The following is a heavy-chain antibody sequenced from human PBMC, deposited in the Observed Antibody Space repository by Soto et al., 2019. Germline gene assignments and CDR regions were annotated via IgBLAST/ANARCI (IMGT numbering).Heavy chain of an antibody. CDR2: IIPIFGTA. CDR3: ARVSISGGEIGFFDY. J-gene: IGHJ4*02. CDR1: GGTFSSYA. V-gene: IGHV1-69*01. Sequence: QVQLVQSGAEVKKPGSSVKVSCTASGGTFSSYAISWVRQAPGQGLEWMGGIIPIFGTANYAQKFQGRVTITADESTSTAYMELSSLRSEDTAVYYCARVSISGGEIGFFDYWGQGTLVTVSS. D-gene: IGHD3-10*02.